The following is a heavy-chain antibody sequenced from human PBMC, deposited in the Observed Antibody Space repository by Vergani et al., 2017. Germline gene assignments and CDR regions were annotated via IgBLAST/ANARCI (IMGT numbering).Heavy chain of an antibody. D-gene: IGHD5-18*01. CDR1: GYTFTSYG. CDR2: ISAYNGNT. J-gene: IGHJ6*02. Sequence: QVQLVQSGAEVKKPGASVKVSCKASGYTFTSYGISWVRQAPGQGLEWMGWISAYNGNTNYAQKLQGRVTMTTDTSTSTAYMELRSLRSDDTAVYYCARGVDTAMSYDVPYYYGMDVWGQGTTVTVSS. CDR3: ARGVDTAMSYDVPYYYGMDV. V-gene: IGHV1-18*01.